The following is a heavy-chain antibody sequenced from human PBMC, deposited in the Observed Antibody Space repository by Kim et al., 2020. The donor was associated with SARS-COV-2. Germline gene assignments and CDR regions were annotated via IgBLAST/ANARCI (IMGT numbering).Heavy chain of an antibody. Sequence: SVKVSCKASGGTFSSYAISWVRQAPGQGLEWMGGIIPIFGTANYAQKFQGRVTITADESTSTAYMELSSLRSEDTAVYYCARVDDYYGSGSYGYYGMDVWGQGTTVTVSS. CDR2: IIPIFGTA. J-gene: IGHJ6*02. CDR1: GGTFSSYA. V-gene: IGHV1-69*13. D-gene: IGHD3-10*01. CDR3: ARVDDYYGSGSYGYYGMDV.